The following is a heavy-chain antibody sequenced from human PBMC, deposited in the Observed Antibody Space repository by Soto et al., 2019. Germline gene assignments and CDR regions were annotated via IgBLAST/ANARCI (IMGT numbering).Heavy chain of an antibody. Sequence: SVKVSCKASGGTFSSYAISWVRQAPGQGLEWMGGIIPIFGTANYAQKFQGRVTITADESTSTAYMELSSLRSEDTAVYYCARGTVPRRDYYYYYGMDVRGQGTTVTVSS. V-gene: IGHV1-69*13. CDR1: GGTFSSYA. J-gene: IGHJ6*02. CDR2: IIPIFGTA. D-gene: IGHD2-2*01. CDR3: ARGTVPRRDYYYYYGMDV.